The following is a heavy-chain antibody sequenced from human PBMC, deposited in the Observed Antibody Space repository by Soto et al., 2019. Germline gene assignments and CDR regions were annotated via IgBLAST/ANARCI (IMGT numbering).Heavy chain of an antibody. J-gene: IGHJ6*02. CDR2: IYYSGST. V-gene: IGHV4-61*01. Sequence: SETLSLTCTVSGGSVSSGSYYWSWIRQPPGKGLEWIGYIYYSGSTNYNPSLKSRVTISVDTSKNQFSLKLSSVTAADTAVYYCASAPYYYGSGIGVWGQGTTVTVSS. D-gene: IGHD3-10*01. CDR1: GGSVSSGSYY. CDR3: ASAPYYYGSGIGV.